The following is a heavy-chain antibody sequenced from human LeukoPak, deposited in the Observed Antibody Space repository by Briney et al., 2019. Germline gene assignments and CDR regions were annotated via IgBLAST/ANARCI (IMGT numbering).Heavy chain of an antibody. CDR1: GGSISSGSYF. D-gene: IGHD4-17*01. CDR3: ARGQTTVNFDY. J-gene: IGHJ4*02. V-gene: IGHV4-61*02. Sequence: SQTLSLTCTVSGGSISSGSYFWSWIRQPAGKGLEWIGRIYASGSTNFNPPLKSRVTISVDTSKNQFSLELTSVTAADTAVYYCARGQTTVNFDYWGQGALVTVSS. CDR2: IYASGST.